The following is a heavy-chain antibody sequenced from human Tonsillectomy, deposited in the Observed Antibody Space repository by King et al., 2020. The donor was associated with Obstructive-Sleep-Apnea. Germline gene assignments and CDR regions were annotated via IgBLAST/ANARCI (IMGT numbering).Heavy chain of an antibody. CDR2: IYYSGST. J-gene: IGHJ5*02. CDR1: GGSISSYY. Sequence: HVQLQESGPGLVKPSETLSLTCTVSGGSISSYYWSWIRQPPGKGLEWIGYIYYSGSTNYNPSLKTRVTISVDTSKNQFSLKLSSVTAADTAVDYFARDWGVLSGTNGMGWFDPWGQGTLVTVSS. CDR3: ARDWGVLSGTNGMGWFDP. V-gene: IGHV4-59*01. D-gene: IGHD1/OR15-1a*01.